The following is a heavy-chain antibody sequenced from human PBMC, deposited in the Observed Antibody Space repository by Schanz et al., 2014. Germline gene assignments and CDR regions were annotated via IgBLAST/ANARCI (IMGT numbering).Heavy chain of an antibody. CDR2: INGDGSRT. Sequence: EVHLMESGGGVVQPGRSLRLSCAASGFTFSSHWMHWVRQAPGKGLVWVSRINGDGSRTAYADSVKGRFTISRDNAKNTLYLQMNSLRAEDTAVYYCAKSDAFDIWGQGTFVTGSS. J-gene: IGHJ3*02. CDR3: AKSDAFDI. V-gene: IGHV3-74*02. CDR1: GFTFSSHW.